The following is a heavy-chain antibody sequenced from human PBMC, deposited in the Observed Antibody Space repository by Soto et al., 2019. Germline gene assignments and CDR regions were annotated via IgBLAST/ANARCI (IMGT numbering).Heavy chain of an antibody. Sequence: QVQLVQSGAEVKKPGASVKVSCKASGYTFTSYGISWVRQAPGQGLEWMGWISAYNGNTNYAQKLQGRVTKTTDTSTSTAYMELRSLRSDDTAVYYCARGPRYGGYCSGGSCYPTYYYYGMDVWGQGTTVTVSS. CDR1: GYTFTSYG. V-gene: IGHV1-18*01. CDR3: ARGPRYGGYCSGGSCYPTYYYYGMDV. CDR2: ISAYNGNT. J-gene: IGHJ6*02. D-gene: IGHD2-15*01.